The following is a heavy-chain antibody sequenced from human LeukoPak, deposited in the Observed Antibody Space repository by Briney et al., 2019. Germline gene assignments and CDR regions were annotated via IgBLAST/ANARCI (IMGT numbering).Heavy chain of an antibody. V-gene: IGHV4-59*01. J-gene: IGHJ4*02. Sequence: SETLSLTCTVSGGSISRYYWSWIRQPPGEGLEWIGYILDSGSTNYTASLQSRVTISVDTSKNQFSLKLSSVTAADTAVYYCARGHLYVFWSGYYNYYFDCWGQGTMVTVSS. CDR1: GGSISRYY. CDR3: ARGHLYVFWSGYYNYYFDC. CDR2: ILDSGST. D-gene: IGHD3-3*01.